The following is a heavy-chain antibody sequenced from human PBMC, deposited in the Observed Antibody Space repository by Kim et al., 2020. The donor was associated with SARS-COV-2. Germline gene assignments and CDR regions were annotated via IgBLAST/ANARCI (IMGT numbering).Heavy chain of an antibody. D-gene: IGHD3-10*01. J-gene: IGHJ4*02. V-gene: IGHV3-73*01. CDR3: TRHSYYYGSGSYPL. Sequence: AASVNGMFTISSDDSKNTAYLQMNSLNTEDTAVYYCTRHSYYYGSGSYPLWGQGTLVTVSS.